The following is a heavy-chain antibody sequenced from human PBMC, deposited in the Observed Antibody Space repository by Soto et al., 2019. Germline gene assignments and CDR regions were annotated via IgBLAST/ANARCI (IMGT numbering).Heavy chain of an antibody. CDR1: GFTFSSYG. V-gene: IGHV3-30*18. CDR3: AKETYGDYAWYYYGMDV. J-gene: IGHJ6*02. Sequence: QVQLVESGGGVVQPGRPLRLSCAASGFTFSSYGMHWVRQAPGKGLEWVAVISYDGSNKYYADSVKGRFTISRDNSKNPLYLQMNSLSAEDTAVYYCAKETYGDYAWYYYGMDVWGQGTTVTVSS. CDR2: ISYDGSNK. D-gene: IGHD4-17*01.